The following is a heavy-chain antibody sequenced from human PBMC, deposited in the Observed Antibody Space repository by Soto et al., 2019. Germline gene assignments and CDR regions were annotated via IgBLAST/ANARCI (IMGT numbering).Heavy chain of an antibody. CDR1: GFTFSSYA. Sequence: QVQLVESGGGVVQPGKSLGLSCAASGFTFSSYAMHWARQAPGKGLEWVTVISIRGGDEYYAESVRGRFTISRDDSKNTLYLQMDSLRVEDTAVYYCARGTIVARQHLDYWGQGTLVTVSS. D-gene: IGHD6-6*01. CDR3: ARGTIVARQHLDY. V-gene: IGHV3-30*03. CDR2: ISIRGGDE. J-gene: IGHJ4*02.